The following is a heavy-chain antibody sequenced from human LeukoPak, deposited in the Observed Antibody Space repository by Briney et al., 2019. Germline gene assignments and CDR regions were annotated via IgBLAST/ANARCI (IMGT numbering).Heavy chain of an antibody. D-gene: IGHD5-18*01. V-gene: IGHV3-53*01. Sequence: GGSLRLSCAASGFTVSSNYMSWVRQAPGKGLEWVSVIYSGGSTYYADSVKGRFTISRDSSKNTLYLQMNSLRAEDTAVYYCASLRIQLWRNFDYWGQGTLVTVSS. J-gene: IGHJ4*02. CDR3: ASLRIQLWRNFDY. CDR2: IYSGGST. CDR1: GFTVSSNY.